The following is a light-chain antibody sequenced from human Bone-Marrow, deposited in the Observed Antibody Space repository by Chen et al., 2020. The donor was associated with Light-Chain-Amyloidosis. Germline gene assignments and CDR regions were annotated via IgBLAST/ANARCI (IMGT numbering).Light chain of an antibody. J-gene: IGLJ3*02. CDR3: QVWDRSSDRPV. V-gene: IGLV3-21*02. Sequence: SYVQTQPSSVSGAPGQTATFACGGNNIGSTSVHWYQQTPGQAPLLVVYDDSDRPSGIPERLSGSNSGNTATLTISRVEAGDEADYYCQVWDRSSDRPVFGGGTNLTVL. CDR1: NIGSTS. CDR2: DDS.